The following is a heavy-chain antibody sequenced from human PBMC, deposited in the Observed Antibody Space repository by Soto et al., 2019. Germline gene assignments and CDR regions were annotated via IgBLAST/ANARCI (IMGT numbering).Heavy chain of an antibody. V-gene: IGHV4-30-2*01. Sequence: SETLSLTCTVSGGSISSGAFSWSWIRQPPGRGLEWIGYIYHSGSTYYIPSLRSRVAISMDRAKNQFSLHLSSVTAEDTAVYFCAIVRYSDNWHGLIDFWGLGSLVSVSS. J-gene: IGHJ4*02. D-gene: IGHD4-4*01. CDR1: GGSISSGAFS. CDR2: IYHSGST. CDR3: AIVRYSDNWHGLIDF.